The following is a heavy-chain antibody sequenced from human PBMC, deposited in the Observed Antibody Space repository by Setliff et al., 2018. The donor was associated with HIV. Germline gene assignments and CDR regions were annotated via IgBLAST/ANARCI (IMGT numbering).Heavy chain of an antibody. CDR3: ARGRRLLRGILVY. CDR1: GGTFSNYG. Sequence: ASVKVSCKTSGGTFSNYGTNWVRQAPGQGLEWMGRIIPRFDITNYPQKFQGRVRLTADKSTSTAYLELSSLRSEDTAVYYCARGRRLLRGILVYWGQGTRVTVSS. D-gene: IGHD3-10*01. V-gene: IGHV1-69*04. J-gene: IGHJ4*02. CDR2: IIPRFDIT.